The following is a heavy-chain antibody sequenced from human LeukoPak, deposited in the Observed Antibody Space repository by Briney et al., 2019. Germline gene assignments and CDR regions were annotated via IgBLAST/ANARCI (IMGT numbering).Heavy chain of an antibody. CDR3: AGSRVWANSSWRYWFDP. Sequence: SETLSLTCAVFGGSFSGYYWSWIRQPLGKGLEWIAEINNSGGTNYNPSLKSRVTISVDTSNNQFSLKLSSVTAADTAVYYCAGSRVWANSSWRYWFDPWGQGTLVTVSS. CDR1: GGSFSGYY. D-gene: IGHD3-22*01. V-gene: IGHV4-34*01. CDR2: INNSGGT. J-gene: IGHJ5*02.